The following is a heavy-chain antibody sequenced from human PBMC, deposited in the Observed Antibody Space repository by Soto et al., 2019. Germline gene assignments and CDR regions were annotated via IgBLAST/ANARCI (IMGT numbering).Heavy chain of an antibody. CDR3: ARDWAADGAFDY. D-gene: IGHD6-13*01. J-gene: IGHJ4*02. Sequence: GXSVKVSCKASGSTFTSYGISSVRQAPGQGLEWMRCIXAYNGXTNYAQKLQGXXTMPTDTXXGTDSVELRSLRFEDTAVYYCARDWAADGAFDYWGQGTLVTVSS. CDR2: IXAYNGXT. CDR1: GSTFTSYG. V-gene: IGHV1-18*01.